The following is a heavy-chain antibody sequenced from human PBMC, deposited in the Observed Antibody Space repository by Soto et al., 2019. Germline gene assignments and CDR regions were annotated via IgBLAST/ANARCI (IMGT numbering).Heavy chain of an antibody. Sequence: ASVKVSCKASGYTFSSFGIIWVRQAPGQGLEWMGWISAYNGNTNYAQKFQGRVTMTTDTSTSSAYMELRSLRSDDTAVYYCARPLDYYYYAMDAWGQGTTITVSS. CDR1: GYTFSSFG. CDR2: ISAYNGNT. V-gene: IGHV1-18*01. J-gene: IGHJ6*02. CDR3: ARPLDYYYYAMDA.